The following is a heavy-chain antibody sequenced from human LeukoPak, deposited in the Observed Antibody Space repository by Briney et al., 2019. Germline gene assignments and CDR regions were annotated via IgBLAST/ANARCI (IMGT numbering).Heavy chain of an antibody. D-gene: IGHD7-27*01. CDR2: IRQSGDIT. CDR1: EFTFSNYV. V-gene: IGHV3-23*01. J-gene: IGHJ3*02. CDR3: XXRXXXXXWGAFDI. Sequence: GGSLRLSCAASEFTFSNYVMNWVRQAPGKGLEWVSSIRQSGDITYYADSVKGRFTISRDNSKNTLSLQMNSLSREDTAIYYCXXRXXXXXWGAFDIWGQGTVVTVSS.